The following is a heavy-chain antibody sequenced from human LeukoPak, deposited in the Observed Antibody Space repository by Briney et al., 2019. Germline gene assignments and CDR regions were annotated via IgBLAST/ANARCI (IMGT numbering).Heavy chain of an antibody. V-gene: IGHV3-23*01. CDR2: ISGSGGST. CDR3: ATLGGTAMPHYYYYYMDV. D-gene: IGHD5-18*01. J-gene: IGHJ6*03. CDR1: GFTFSSYA. Sequence: GGSLRLSCAASGFTFSSYAMSWVRQAPGKGLEWVSAISGSGGSTYYADSVKGRFTISRDNSKNTLYLQMNSLRAEDTAVYYCATLGGTAMPHYYYYYMDVWGKGTTVTVSS.